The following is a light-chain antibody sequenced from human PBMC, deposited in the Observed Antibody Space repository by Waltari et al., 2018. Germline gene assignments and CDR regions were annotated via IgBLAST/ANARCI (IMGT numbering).Light chain of an antibody. CDR1: SSNIGRDI. J-gene: IGLJ2*01. V-gene: IGLV1-44*01. Sequence: QSVLTQSPPASGTSGQRVTISCSGSSSNIGRDIVNWYRHLPGTAPKLLIYNNNQRPSGVPDRFSGSKSGTSASLAISGLQSEDEADYYCAAWDDSLNGVVFGGGTKLSVL. CDR2: NNN. CDR3: AAWDDSLNGVV.